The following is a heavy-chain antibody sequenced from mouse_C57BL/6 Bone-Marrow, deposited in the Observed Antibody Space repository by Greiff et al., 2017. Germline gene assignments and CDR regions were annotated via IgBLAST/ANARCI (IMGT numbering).Heavy chain of an antibody. J-gene: IGHJ2*01. D-gene: IGHD1-1*01. Sequence: QVHVKQSGPGLVQPSQSLSITCSVPGFSLTSYGVHWVRQSPGKGLEWLGVIWRGGSTYYNAAFISRLSISKDNSKSQVFFKMNSLQSDDTAIYYCAGENYYCSNSFDYWGQGTTLPGSS. CDR1: GFSLTSYG. V-gene: IGHV2-2*01. CDR3: AGENYYCSNSFDY. CDR2: IWRGGST.